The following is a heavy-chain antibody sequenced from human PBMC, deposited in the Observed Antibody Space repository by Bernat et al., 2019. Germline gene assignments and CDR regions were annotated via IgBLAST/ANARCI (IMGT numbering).Heavy chain of an antibody. Sequence: QVQLVQSGAEVKKPGSSVKVSCKASGGTFSSYAISWVRQAPGQGLEWMGGIIPIFGTANYAQKFQGRVTITADESTSTAYMELSSLRSEDTAVYYCARGRNIVVVPAATPYYYYGMDVWGQGTLVTVSS. CDR1: GGTFSSYA. D-gene: IGHD2-2*01. J-gene: IGHJ6*02. CDR2: IIPIFGTA. V-gene: IGHV1-69*01. CDR3: ARGRNIVVVPAATPYYYYGMDV.